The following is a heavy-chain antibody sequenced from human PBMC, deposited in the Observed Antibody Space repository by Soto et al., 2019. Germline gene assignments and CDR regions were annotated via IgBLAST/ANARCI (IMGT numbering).Heavy chain of an antibody. J-gene: IGHJ4*02. V-gene: IGHV3-23*01. Sequence: EVQLLESGGGLVQPGESLRLSCAASGFTFSTYAMTWVLQAPGKGLEWVSGISYNGADRYYADSVRGRFTISRDNSKNTLYLQMNSLRAEDTALYYCAKRVAASGSGWDYWGQGTLVTVSS. CDR3: AKRVAASGSGWDY. D-gene: IGHD6-13*01. CDR2: ISYNGADR. CDR1: GFTFSTYA.